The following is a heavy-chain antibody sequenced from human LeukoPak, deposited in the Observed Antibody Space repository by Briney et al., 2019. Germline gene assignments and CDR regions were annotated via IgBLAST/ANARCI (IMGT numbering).Heavy chain of an antibody. CDR1: GYTFTSYG. J-gene: IGHJ6*02. CDR3: ARGYCSGGRCYDILNYQYGMDV. CDR2: ISVYNGNT. V-gene: IGHV1-18*01. D-gene: IGHD2-15*01. Sequence: GASVKVSCKASGYTFTSYGVSWVRQAPGHGPEWMGWISVYNGNTNYAQRLQGRVTMTTDTSTSTAYMELRSLRSDDTAVYYCARGYCSGGRCYDILNYQYGMDVWGQGTTVTVSS.